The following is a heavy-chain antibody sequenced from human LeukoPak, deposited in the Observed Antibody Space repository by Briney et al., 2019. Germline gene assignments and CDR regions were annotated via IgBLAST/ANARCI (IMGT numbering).Heavy chain of an antibody. CDR1: GFTFSSYA. CDR3: AKEMGEHLVSFDY. Sequence: GGSLRLSCAASGFTFSSYAVTWVRQAPGKGLEWVSAISDSGGSTYYADSVKGRFTISRDNSKNTLCLQMNSLTAEDTAVYYCAKEMGEHLVSFDYWGQGTLVTVSS. CDR2: ISDSGGST. D-gene: IGHD3-16*01. V-gene: IGHV3-23*01. J-gene: IGHJ4*02.